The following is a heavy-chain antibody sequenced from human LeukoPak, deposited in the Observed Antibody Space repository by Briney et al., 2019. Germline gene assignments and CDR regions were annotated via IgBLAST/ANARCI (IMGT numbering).Heavy chain of an antibody. CDR2: IYYSGST. Sequence: SETLSLTCTVSGGSISGYYWSWIRQPPGKVLEWIGYIYYSGSTNYNPSLKSRVTISVDTSKNQFSLKLSSVTAADTAVYYCARITYYYDSSGYYETFDYWGQGTLVTVSS. D-gene: IGHD3-22*01. CDR3: ARITYYYDSSGYYETFDY. V-gene: IGHV4-59*01. CDR1: GGSISGYY. J-gene: IGHJ4*02.